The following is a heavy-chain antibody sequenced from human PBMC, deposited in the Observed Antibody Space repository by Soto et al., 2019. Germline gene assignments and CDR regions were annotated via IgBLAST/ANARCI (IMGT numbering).Heavy chain of an antibody. J-gene: IGHJ6*02. D-gene: IGHD2-2*01. Sequence: GGSLRLSCAASGFTVSSNYMSWVRQAPGKGLEWVSVIYSGGSTYYADSVKGRFTISRDNSKNTLYLQMNSLRAEDTAVYYCARHIVLVPAASYYYGMDVWGQGTTVTVSS. CDR3: ARHIVLVPAASYYYGMDV. V-gene: IGHV3-66*04. CDR2: IYSGGST. CDR1: GFTVSSNY.